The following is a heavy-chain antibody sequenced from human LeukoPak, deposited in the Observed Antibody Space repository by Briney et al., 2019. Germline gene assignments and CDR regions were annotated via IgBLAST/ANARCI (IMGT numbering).Heavy chain of an antibody. D-gene: IGHD3-10*01. CDR3: AKGDGFGLLWFAEVFYY. V-gene: IGHV3-23*01. J-gene: IGHJ4*02. CDR2: ISGSGGRT. CDR1: AFTFTSFG. Sequence: GGSLRLSCVASAFTFTSFGMNWVRQAPGKGLEWVSVISGSGGRTYYADSVKGRFTISRDNSKKTLYLQMDSLRAEDTAVYYCAKGDGFGLLWFAEVFYYWVQGTLVTVSS.